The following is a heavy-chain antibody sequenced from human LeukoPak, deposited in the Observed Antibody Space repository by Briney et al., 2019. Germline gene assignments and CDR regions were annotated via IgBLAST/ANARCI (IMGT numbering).Heavy chain of an antibody. Sequence: GGSLRLSCAASGFTFSSYAMSWVRQAPGKGLEWVSAISGSGGSTYYADSVKGRFTISRDNSKNTLYLQMNSLGAEDTAVYYCAKENWWIQLMENHYYYYGMDVWGQGTTVTVSS. CDR1: GFTFSSYA. D-gene: IGHD5-18*01. V-gene: IGHV3-23*01. CDR2: ISGSGGST. J-gene: IGHJ6*02. CDR3: AKENWWIQLMENHYYYYGMDV.